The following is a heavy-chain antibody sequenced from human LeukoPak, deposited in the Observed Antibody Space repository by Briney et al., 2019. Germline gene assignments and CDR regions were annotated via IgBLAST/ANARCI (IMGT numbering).Heavy chain of an antibody. J-gene: IGHJ4*02. D-gene: IGHD3-10*01. CDR2: IPYDGTNK. CDR3: VQGTRRGAITMVRGVIGKSYYFDS. Sequence: PGGSLRLSCAASGFTFSSYAMNWVRQAPGKGLEWVAFIPYDGTNKYYADSVKGRFTISRDNSKNTLYLQMNSLRAADTALYYCVQGTRRGAITMVRGVIGKSYYFDSWGQGTLVTVSS. V-gene: IGHV3-30*02. CDR1: GFTFSSYA.